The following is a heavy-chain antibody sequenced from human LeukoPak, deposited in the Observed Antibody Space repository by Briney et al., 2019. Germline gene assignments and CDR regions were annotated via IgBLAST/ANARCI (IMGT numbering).Heavy chain of an antibody. CDR3: ARDYRGSYYFDY. V-gene: IGHV1-69*13. CDR2: IIPIFGTA. Sequence: SVKVSCKASGGTFSSYAISWVRQAPGQGLEWMGGIIPIFGTANYAQKFQGRVTITADESTSTAYMELSSLRSEDTAVYYCARDYRGSYYFDYWGQGTLVTVSS. D-gene: IGHD1-26*01. CDR1: GGTFSSYA. J-gene: IGHJ4*02.